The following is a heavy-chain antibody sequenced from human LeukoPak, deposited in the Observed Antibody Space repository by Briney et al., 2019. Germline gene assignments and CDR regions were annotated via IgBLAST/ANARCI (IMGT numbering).Heavy chain of an antibody. V-gene: IGHV4-39*07. CDR1: GGSISSSSYY. J-gene: IGHJ5*02. Sequence: SETLSLTCTVSGGSISSSSYYWGWIRQPPGKGLEWIGSIYYSGSTYYNPSLKSRVTISVDTSKNQFSLKLSSVTAADTAVYYCARDRRQLRSWFDPWGQGTLVTVSS. CDR2: IYYSGST. CDR3: ARDRRQLRSWFDP. D-gene: IGHD6-13*01.